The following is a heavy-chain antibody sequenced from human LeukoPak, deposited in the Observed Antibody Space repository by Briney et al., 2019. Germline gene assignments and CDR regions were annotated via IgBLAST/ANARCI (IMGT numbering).Heavy chain of an antibody. CDR1: GGSISSYY. D-gene: IGHD3-10*01. CDR3: ARGFRWGSGLTYYYYRMDV. CDR2: IYYSGST. J-gene: IGHJ6*02. Sequence: SETLSLTCTVSGGSISSYYWSWIRQPPGKGLEWIGYIYYSGSTNYNPSLKSRVTISVDTSKNQFSLKLSSVTAADTAVYYCARGFRWGSGLTYYYYRMDVWGQGTTVTVSS. V-gene: IGHV4-59*01.